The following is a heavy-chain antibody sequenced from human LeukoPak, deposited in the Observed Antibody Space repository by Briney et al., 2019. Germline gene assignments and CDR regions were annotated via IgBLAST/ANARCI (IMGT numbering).Heavy chain of an antibody. V-gene: IGHV3-11*06. D-gene: IGHD6-19*01. CDR3: ARESIAVAGTDY. Sequence: GGSLRLSCAASGFTFSDYYMSWIRQAPGKGLEWVSYISSSSSYTNYADSVKGRFTISGDNAKNSLYLQMNSPRAEDTAVYYCARESIAVAGTDYWGQGTLVTVSS. J-gene: IGHJ4*02. CDR2: ISSSSSYT. CDR1: GFTFSDYY.